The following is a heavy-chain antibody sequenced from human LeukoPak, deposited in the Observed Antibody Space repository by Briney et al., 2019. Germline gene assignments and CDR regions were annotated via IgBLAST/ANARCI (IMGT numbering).Heavy chain of an antibody. Sequence: GGSLRLSCAASGFTFSSYAMSWVRQAPGKGLEWVSAISGSGGSTYYADSVKGRFTISRDNSKNTLYLQMNSLRAEDTAVYYCAKTKPPLSSTSPRGYYDYWGQGTLVTVSS. V-gene: IGHV3-23*01. CDR1: GFTFSSYA. D-gene: IGHD2-2*01. CDR3: AKTKPPLSSTSPRGYYDY. CDR2: ISGSGGST. J-gene: IGHJ4*02.